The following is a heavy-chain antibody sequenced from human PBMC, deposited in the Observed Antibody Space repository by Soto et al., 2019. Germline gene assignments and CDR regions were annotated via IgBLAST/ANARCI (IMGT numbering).Heavy chain of an antibody. CDR3: AHRSRGYAYYFDQ. V-gene: IGHV2-5*02. Sequence: QITLKESGPALVRPTQTLTLTCSFSGFSLTTRGVAVGWIRQPPGKALEWLALIFWDDDKWYSPSLRSRLTITDDTSKTQVVLKMTNMDPVDTATYYCAHRSRGYAYYFDQWGQGTLVTVSS. CDR2: IFWDDDK. J-gene: IGHJ4*02. D-gene: IGHD5-12*01. CDR1: GFSLTTRGVA.